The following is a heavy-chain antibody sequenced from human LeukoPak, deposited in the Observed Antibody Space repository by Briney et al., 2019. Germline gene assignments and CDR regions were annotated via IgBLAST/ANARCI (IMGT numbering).Heavy chain of an antibody. Sequence: GGSLRLSCAASGFTFSSYWMNWARQAPGKGLEWVSAISGSGGSTYYADSVKGRFTISRDNSKNTLYLQMNSLRAEDTAVYYCAKLGYCSSTSCSPHLDYWGQGTLVTVSS. CDR3: AKLGYCSSTSCSPHLDY. CDR2: ISGSGGST. D-gene: IGHD2-2*03. CDR1: GFTFSSYW. J-gene: IGHJ4*02. V-gene: IGHV3-23*01.